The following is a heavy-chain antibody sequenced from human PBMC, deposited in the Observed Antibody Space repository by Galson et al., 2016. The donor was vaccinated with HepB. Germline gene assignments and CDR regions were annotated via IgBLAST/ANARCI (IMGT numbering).Heavy chain of an antibody. V-gene: IGHV1-2*04. Sequence: SCKASGYTFIDNYIHWVRQAPGQGPEWMGWINPNSGGTHYARKFQGWVTMTRDTSIDTSYLELSRLTSDDTAVDYCARGKRISGSDSYFYVLDVWGQGTTVTVSS. J-gene: IGHJ6*02. CDR2: INPNSGGT. D-gene: IGHD6-19*01. CDR3: ARGKRISGSDSYFYVLDV. CDR1: GYTFIDNY.